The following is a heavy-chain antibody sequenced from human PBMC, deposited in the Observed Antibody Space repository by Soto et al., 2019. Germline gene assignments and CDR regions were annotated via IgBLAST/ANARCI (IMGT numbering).Heavy chain of an antibody. Sequence: SVKVSCKASGGTFSSYAISWVRQAPGQGLEWMGGIIPIFGTANYAQKFQGRVTVTADESTSTAYMELSSLRSEDTAVYYCARDRYYYGSGSYSLLGYFDYWGQGTLVTVSS. J-gene: IGHJ4*02. D-gene: IGHD3-10*01. CDR3: ARDRYYYGSGSYSLLGYFDY. V-gene: IGHV1-69*13. CDR1: GGTFSSYA. CDR2: IIPIFGTA.